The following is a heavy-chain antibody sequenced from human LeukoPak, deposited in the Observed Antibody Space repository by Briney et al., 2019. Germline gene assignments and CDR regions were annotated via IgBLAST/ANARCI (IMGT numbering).Heavy chain of an antibody. Sequence: PGGSLRLSCAASGFTISSHYMTWVRQAPGKGLEWVSVTYSGGTTYYADSVKGRFTISRDNSKNTLYLQMNSLRAEDTAVFYCARGLYHYYGMDVWGQGTTVTVSS. V-gene: IGHV3-53*01. CDR2: TYSGGTT. CDR1: GFTISSHY. CDR3: ARGLYHYYGMDV. J-gene: IGHJ6*02.